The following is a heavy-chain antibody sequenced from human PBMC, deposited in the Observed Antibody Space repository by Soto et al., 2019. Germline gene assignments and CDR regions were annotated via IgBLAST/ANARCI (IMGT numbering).Heavy chain of an antibody. V-gene: IGHV3-7*01. CDR3: ARISSGWPYYFDY. D-gene: IGHD6-19*01. CDR1: GFTFSSYW. J-gene: IGHJ4*02. CDR2: IKQDGSEK. Sequence: EVQLVESGGGLVQPGGSLRLSCAASGFTFSSYWMRWVRQAPGKGLEWVANIKQDGSEKYYVDSVKGRFTISRDNAKNSLYLQMNRLRAEDTAVYYCARISSGWPYYFDYWGQGTLVTVSS.